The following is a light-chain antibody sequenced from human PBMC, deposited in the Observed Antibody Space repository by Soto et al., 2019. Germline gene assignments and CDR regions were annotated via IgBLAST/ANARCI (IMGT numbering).Light chain of an antibody. V-gene: IGKV3-11*01. CDR2: DAS. CDR1: QSVRSY. CDR3: QQRSNWPPYT. J-gene: IGKJ2*01. Sequence: EIVLTQSPATLSLSPGERATLSCRASQSVRSYLAWYQQKPDQAPRLLIYDASTRATGIPARFSGSGSGTDFTLTISSLEPEDFAVYYCQQRSNWPPYTFGQGTKLEIK.